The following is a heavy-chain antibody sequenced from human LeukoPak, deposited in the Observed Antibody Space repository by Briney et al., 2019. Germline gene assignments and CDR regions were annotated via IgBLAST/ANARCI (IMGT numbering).Heavy chain of an antibody. CDR1: GITFSSYS. J-gene: IGHJ4*02. D-gene: IGHD1-20*01. CDR3: ARLTVLDY. Sequence: GGSLRLSCAASGITFSSYSMNWVRQAPGKGLEWVSCISCGSSYIYYADSVKGRFTISRDNAKNSLYLQMNSLRAEDTAVYYCARLTVLDYWGQGTLVTVSS. V-gene: IGHV3-21*01. CDR2: ISCGSSYI.